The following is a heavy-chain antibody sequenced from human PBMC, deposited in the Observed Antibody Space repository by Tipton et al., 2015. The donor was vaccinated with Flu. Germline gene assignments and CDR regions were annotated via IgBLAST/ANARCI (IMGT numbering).Heavy chain of an antibody. D-gene: IGHD3-10*01. J-gene: IGHJ6*01. CDR1: GGSISSHY. CDR2: TYFTGST. V-gene: IGHV4-59*11. CDR3: ARDDGDYGSESYHYYYGMDV. Sequence: TLSLTCTVSGGSISSHYWSWIRQPPGKGLEWIGYTYFTGSTKYSSSLKTRVTISVDTSKNQFSLKLSSVTAADTAVYYCARDDGDYGSESYHYYYGMDVWGQGTTVTVSS.